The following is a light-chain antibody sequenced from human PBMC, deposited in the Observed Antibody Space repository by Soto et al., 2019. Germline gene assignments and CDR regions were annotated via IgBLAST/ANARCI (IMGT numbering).Light chain of an antibody. V-gene: IGKV4-1*01. CDR3: QQYFTSPWT. Sequence: DIVMTQSPDSLAVSLGERATINCKSSQSVLNRSNNKNYLAWYQQKSGQPPKLLIYWASLREPGVPDRFTGSGSGTDFTLTISSLQAEDVAVYYCQQYFTSPWTFGQGTKVEI. J-gene: IGKJ1*01. CDR1: QSVLNRSNNKNY. CDR2: WAS.